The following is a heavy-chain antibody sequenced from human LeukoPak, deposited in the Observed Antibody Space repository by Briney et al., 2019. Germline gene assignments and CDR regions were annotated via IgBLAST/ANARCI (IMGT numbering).Heavy chain of an antibody. CDR1: GFTVSSNY. CDR3: ARVRYYYDSSGYYPPGPFDY. Sequence: PGGSLRLSCAASGFTVSSNYMSWVRQAPGKGLEWVSVIYSGGSTYYADSVKGRFTISRDNSKNTLYLQMNSLRAEDTAVYYCARVRYYYDSSGYYPPGPFDYWGQGTLVTVSS. J-gene: IGHJ4*02. D-gene: IGHD3-22*01. V-gene: IGHV3-66*01. CDR2: IYSGGST.